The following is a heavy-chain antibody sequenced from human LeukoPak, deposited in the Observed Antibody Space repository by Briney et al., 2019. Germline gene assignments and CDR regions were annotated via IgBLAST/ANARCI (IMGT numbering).Heavy chain of an antibody. Sequence: PSETLSLTCAVYGGSFSGYYWSWIRQPPGKGLEWIGDVNHSGSTNYNPPLKSRVTISVDTSKNQFSLKLSSVTAADTAVYYCARQVGARYSSSWGEYYYYMDVWGKGTTVTVSS. D-gene: IGHD6-13*01. V-gene: IGHV4-34*01. CDR2: VNHSGST. CDR1: GGSFSGYY. J-gene: IGHJ6*03. CDR3: ARQVGARYSSSWGEYYYYMDV.